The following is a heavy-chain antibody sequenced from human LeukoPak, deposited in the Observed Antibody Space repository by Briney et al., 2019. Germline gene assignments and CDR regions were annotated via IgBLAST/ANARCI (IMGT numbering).Heavy chain of an antibody. CDR3: TRAHSGGGDSSGWYYFDY. Sequence: ASVKVSCKASGYTFTSYYMHWVRQAPGQGLEWMGIINPSGGSTSYAQKFRGRVTMTRDTSTSTVYMELSSLRSEDTAVYYCTRAHSGGGDSSGWYYFDYWGQGTLVTVSS. CDR2: INPSGGST. D-gene: IGHD6-19*01. CDR1: GYTFTSYY. V-gene: IGHV1-46*01. J-gene: IGHJ4*02.